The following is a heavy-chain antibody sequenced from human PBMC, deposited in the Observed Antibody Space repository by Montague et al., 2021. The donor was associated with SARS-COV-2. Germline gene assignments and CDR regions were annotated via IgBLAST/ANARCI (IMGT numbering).Heavy chain of an antibody. V-gene: IGHV4-59*01. Sequence: SETLSLTCTVSGGSISSYYWSWIRQPPGKGLEWIGYIYYSGSTXXXPSXXXRVTISVDTSKNQFSLKLSSVTAADTAVYYCARVFPRLLQFVHYFDSWGQGTLVTVSS. CDR3: ARVFPRLLQFVHYFDS. CDR2: IYYSGST. J-gene: IGHJ4*02. D-gene: IGHD5-24*01. CDR1: GGSISSYY.